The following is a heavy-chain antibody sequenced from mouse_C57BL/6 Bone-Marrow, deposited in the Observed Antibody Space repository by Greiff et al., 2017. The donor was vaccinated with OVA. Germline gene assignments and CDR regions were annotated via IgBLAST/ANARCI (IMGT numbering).Heavy chain of an antibody. Sequence: DVMLVESGGGLVKPGGSLKLSCAASGFTFSDYGMHWVRQAPEKGLEWVAYISSGSSTIYYADTVKGRFTLSRDNAKNTLFLQMTSLRSEDTAMYYCASPLVTGYAMDYWGQGTSVTVSS. V-gene: IGHV5-17*01. CDR1: GFTFSDYG. CDR2: ISSGSSTI. CDR3: ASPLVTGYAMDY. D-gene: IGHD2-2*01. J-gene: IGHJ4*01.